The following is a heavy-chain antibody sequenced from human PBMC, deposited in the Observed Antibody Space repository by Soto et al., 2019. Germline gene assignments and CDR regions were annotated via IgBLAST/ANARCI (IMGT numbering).Heavy chain of an antibody. CDR3: ARELMTTVTYFDY. CDR2: ARNRANSFTT. CDR1: GFTFTDHY. Sequence: GGSLRLSCAASGFTFTDHYMDWVRQAPGRGLEWVGRARNRANSFTTEYAASVKGRFTIFRDDSKNSLFLQMSSLKTEDTAVYYCARELMTTVTYFDYWGQGTLVTVSS. D-gene: IGHD4-17*01. V-gene: IGHV3-72*01. J-gene: IGHJ4*02.